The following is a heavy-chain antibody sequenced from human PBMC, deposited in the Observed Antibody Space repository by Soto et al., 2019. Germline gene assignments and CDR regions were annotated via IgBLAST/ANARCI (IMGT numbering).Heavy chain of an antibody. J-gene: IGHJ6*02. CDR2: ISGSGDTT. Sequence: EVQLLESGGGLVQPGGSLRLSCAASGFTFSSYAMSWVRQAPGKGLVWVSVISGSGDTTYYADSVRGRFTISRDNSKTTLYPKMNSLRAPAAAVYYCAKDRAGAAAGTTPFYGMDVWGHGTTVTVSS. D-gene: IGHD6-13*01. V-gene: IGHV3-23*01. CDR1: GFTFSSYA. CDR3: AKDRAGAAAGTTPFYGMDV.